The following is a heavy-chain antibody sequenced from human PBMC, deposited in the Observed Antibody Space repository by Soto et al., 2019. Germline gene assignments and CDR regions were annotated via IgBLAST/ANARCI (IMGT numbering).Heavy chain of an antibody. CDR1: GFTVGNNY. CDR2: IYSTGTT. CDR3: AKDGRGSGSHYYSFGY. Sequence: EVQLVESGGGLIQPGGSLKLSCAASGFTVGNNYISWVRQAPGKGLEWVSLIYSTGTTKYSDSVKGRFTVSRDNAKNTLYLQMNSLRAEDTAVYYCAKDGRGSGSHYYSFGYWGQGTLVTVSS. J-gene: IGHJ4*02. V-gene: IGHV3-53*01. D-gene: IGHD3-10*01.